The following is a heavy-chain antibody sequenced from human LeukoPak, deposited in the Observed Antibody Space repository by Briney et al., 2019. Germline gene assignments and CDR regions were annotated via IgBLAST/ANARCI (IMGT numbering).Heavy chain of an antibody. D-gene: IGHD6-6*01. CDR2: INTNTGNP. Sequence: ASVKVSCKASGYTFISHAINWVRQAPGQGLEWMGWINTNTGNPTYVQGFTGRFVFSLDTSVSTAYLQIRGLKAEDAAFYYCARAPEYLRGALDFWGQGTVVTVSS. CDR1: GYTFISHA. J-gene: IGHJ3*01. CDR3: ARAPEYLRGALDF. V-gene: IGHV7-4-1*02.